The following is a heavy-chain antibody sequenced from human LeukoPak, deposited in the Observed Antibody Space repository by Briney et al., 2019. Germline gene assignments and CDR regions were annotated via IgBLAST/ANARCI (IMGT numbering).Heavy chain of an antibody. V-gene: IGHV1-46*01. J-gene: IGHJ4*02. D-gene: IGHD6-6*01. Sequence: GASVKVSCTASGYTFTSYYMHWVRQAPGQGLEWMGIINPSGGSTSYAQKFQARVTMTRDMSTSTVYMELSSLRSEDTAVYYCARDGFGQQLVRGFDYWGQGTLVTVSS. CDR3: ARDGFGQQLVRGFDY. CDR2: INPSGGST. CDR1: GYTFTSYY.